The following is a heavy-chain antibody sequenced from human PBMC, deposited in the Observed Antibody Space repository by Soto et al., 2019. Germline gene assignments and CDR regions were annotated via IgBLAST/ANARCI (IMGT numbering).Heavy chain of an antibody. CDR3: ARRVVVLTSDWFAP. V-gene: IGHV1-18*01. D-gene: IGHD2-15*01. J-gene: IGHJ5*02. CDR2: ISVYNGNT. CDR1: GYTFVNYD. Sequence: QVQLVQSGAEVKKPGASVKVSCKASGYTFVNYDISWVRQAPGQGLEWMGWISVYNGNTNYAQKVQGRVTMTTDTSTSTAYMELRSLRSDDTAVYYCARRVVVLTSDWFAPWGQGTLVTVSS.